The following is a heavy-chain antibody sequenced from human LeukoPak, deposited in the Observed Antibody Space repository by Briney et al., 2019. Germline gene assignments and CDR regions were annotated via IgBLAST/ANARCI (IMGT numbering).Heavy chain of an antibody. CDR2: IRHDGSNK. CDR1: GFTFSSYG. Sequence: GGSLRLSCAASGFTFSSYGMHWVRQAPGKGLEWVAFIRHDGSNKFYADSVRGRFTISKDNSKSSVYLQMNSLTTEDTALYYCAKDILKRGLAIADSWGQGTLVTVSS. V-gene: IGHV3-30*02. J-gene: IGHJ5*01. CDR3: AKDILKRGLAIADS. D-gene: IGHD3-3*02.